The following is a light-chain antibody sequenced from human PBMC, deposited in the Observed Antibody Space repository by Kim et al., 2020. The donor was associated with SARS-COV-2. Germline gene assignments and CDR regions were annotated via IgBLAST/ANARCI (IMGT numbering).Light chain of an antibody. J-gene: IGKJ1*01. CDR1: RSVNSD. V-gene: IGKV3-15*01. CDR2: DAS. CDR3: QQYHDWWT. Sequence: VMTQSPPTLSVSPGERATLSCRASRSVNSDLGWYQQKPGQAPRLLIYDASIRATGIPARLSGSGSGTEFTLTISSLQSEDFAVYYCQQYHDWWTFGQGTKVDIK.